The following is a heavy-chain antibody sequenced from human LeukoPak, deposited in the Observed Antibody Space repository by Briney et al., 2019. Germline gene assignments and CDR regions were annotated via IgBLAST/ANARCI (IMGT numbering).Heavy chain of an antibody. V-gene: IGHV3-7*01. CDR2: IKQDGSEK. J-gene: IGHJ4*02. CDR1: GFTFSSYW. D-gene: IGHD3-10*01. CDR3: AREGDTMVRGPRESY. Sequence: GGSLRLSCAASGFTFSSYWMSWVRQAPGKGLEWVANIKQDGSEKYYVDSVKGRFTIPRDNAKNSLYLQMNSLRAEDTAVYYCAREGDTMVRGPRESYWGQGTLVTVSS.